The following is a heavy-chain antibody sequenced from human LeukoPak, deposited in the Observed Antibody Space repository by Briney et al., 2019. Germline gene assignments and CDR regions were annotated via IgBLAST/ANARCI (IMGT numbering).Heavy chain of an antibody. V-gene: IGHV3-23*01. Sequence: PGGSLRLSCAASRFTFSSYAMSWVRQAPGKGLEWVSAIRGSGGSTYYADSVKGRFTISRDNSKNTLYLQMNSLRAEDTAVYYCAKAGLYYYGSGSYLDYWDQGTLVTVSS. CDR3: AKAGLYYYGSGSYLDY. D-gene: IGHD3-10*01. J-gene: IGHJ4*02. CDR1: RFTFSSYA. CDR2: IRGSGGST.